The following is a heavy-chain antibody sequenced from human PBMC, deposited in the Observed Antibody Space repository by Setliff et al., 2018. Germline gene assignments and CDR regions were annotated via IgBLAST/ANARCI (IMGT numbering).Heavy chain of an antibody. D-gene: IGHD1-7*01. CDR1: GFTVSSNY. Sequence: PGGSLRLSCAASGFTVSSNYMSWVRQAPGKGLEWVGFIRGKPSSGTTEYAASVKGRFTISRDDSKSIAYLQMSSLKTEDTALYYCTPWTGTSRLHYWGQGTLVTVSS. V-gene: IGHV3-49*04. CDR3: TPWTGTSRLHY. J-gene: IGHJ4*02. CDR2: IRGKPSSGTT.